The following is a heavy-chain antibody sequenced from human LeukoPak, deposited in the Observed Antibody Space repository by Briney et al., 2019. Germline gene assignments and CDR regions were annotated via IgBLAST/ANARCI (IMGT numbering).Heavy chain of an antibody. D-gene: IGHD5-12*01. Sequence: GESLQISCGSAAHTCRKYWMAWVRRLPGKGLESVGIIYPGDSETRYSPSFQGQVTISVDMSSSTAYLQWSSLKSSDSAMYYCAATSGFYESLDFWGQGTLVTVSS. CDR1: AHTCRKYW. J-gene: IGHJ4*02. V-gene: IGHV5-51*01. CDR2: IYPGDSET. CDR3: AATSGFYESLDF.